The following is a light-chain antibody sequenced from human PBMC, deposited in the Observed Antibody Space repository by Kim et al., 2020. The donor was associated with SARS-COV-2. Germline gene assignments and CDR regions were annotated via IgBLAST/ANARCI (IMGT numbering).Light chain of an antibody. CDR2: GTS. CDR3: QQYRIYWT. V-gene: IGKV1-5*01. J-gene: IGKJ1*01. CDR1: QSINST. Sequence: SAAVGDRVTSTCRASQSINSTWAWYQQKPGNAPKLLIYGTSSLRSAVPSRFSGSGSGTKFIFTISSLQPYDVATYYCQQYRIYWTFGQGTKVDIK.